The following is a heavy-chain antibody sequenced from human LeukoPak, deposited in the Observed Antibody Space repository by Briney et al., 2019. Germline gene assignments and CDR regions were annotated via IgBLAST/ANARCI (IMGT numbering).Heavy chain of an antibody. Sequence: GGSLRLSCAASGFTFSSYAMHWVRQAPGKGLEWVAVISYDGSNKYYADSVKGRFTTSRDNSKNTLYLQMNSLRAEDTAVYYCATARDYYDTSAYSRDHFDYWGQGTLVTVSS. J-gene: IGHJ4*02. CDR3: ATARDYYDTSAYSRDHFDY. CDR2: ISYDGSNK. V-gene: IGHV3-30-3*02. CDR1: GFTFSSYA. D-gene: IGHD3-22*01.